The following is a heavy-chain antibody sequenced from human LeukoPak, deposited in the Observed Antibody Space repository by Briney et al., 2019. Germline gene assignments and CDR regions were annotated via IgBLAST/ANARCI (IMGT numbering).Heavy chain of an antibody. J-gene: IGHJ3*02. CDR3: AKDMKWFGELLIGDAFDI. D-gene: IGHD3-10*01. CDR1: GFTFSSYG. V-gene: IGHV3-30*18. CDR2: ISYDGSNK. Sequence: GGSLRLSCAASGFTFSSYGMHWVRQAPGKGLEWVAVISYDGSNKYYADSVKGRFTISRDNSKNTLYLQMNSLRAEDTAVYYCAKDMKWFGELLIGDAFDIRGQGTMVTVSS.